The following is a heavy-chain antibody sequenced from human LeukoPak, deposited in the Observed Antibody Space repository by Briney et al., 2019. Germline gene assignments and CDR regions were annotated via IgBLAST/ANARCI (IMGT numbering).Heavy chain of an antibody. Sequence: GGSLRLSCAASGFTFSSYEMNWVRQAPGKGLEWVSYISSSGSTIYYADSVKGRFTISRDNSKNTLYLQMNSLRAEDTAVYYCAKAAYYYGSGSYFWFDYWGQGTLVTVSS. D-gene: IGHD3-10*01. V-gene: IGHV3-48*03. CDR3: AKAAYYYGSGSYFWFDY. CDR2: ISSSGSTI. CDR1: GFTFSSYE. J-gene: IGHJ4*02.